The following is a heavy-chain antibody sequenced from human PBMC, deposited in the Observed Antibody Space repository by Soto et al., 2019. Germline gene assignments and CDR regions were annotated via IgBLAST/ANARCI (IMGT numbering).Heavy chain of an antibody. J-gene: IGHJ6*02. CDR1: GGTFGIYA. D-gene: IGHD6-13*01. Sequence: QVQLVQSGAEVKKPGSSVKVSCKASGGTFGIYAITWVRQAPGQGLEWMGGIIPFSGIANYTQKFQGRVTITAYDSPSTAYMDLSSLRSEDTAVYYCARSLDSGSWFQRGNYYYYYGMDVWGQGTTVTVSS. V-gene: IGHV1-69*12. CDR2: IIPFSGIA. CDR3: ARSLDSGSWFQRGNYYYYYGMDV.